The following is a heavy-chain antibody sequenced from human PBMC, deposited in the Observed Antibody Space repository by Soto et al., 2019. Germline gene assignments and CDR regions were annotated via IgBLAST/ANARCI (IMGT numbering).Heavy chain of an antibody. V-gene: IGHV1-2*02. CDR3: ARRGCSGGSCYLDV. CDR1: GYTFTGYY. D-gene: IGHD2-15*01. J-gene: IGHJ6*02. Sequence: SVKVSCKASGYTFTGYYMHWARQAPGQGLEWMGWINPNSGGTNYAQKFQGRVTMTRDTSISTAYMELSRLRSDDTAVYYCARRGCSGGSCYLDVWGQGTTVTVSS. CDR2: INPNSGGT.